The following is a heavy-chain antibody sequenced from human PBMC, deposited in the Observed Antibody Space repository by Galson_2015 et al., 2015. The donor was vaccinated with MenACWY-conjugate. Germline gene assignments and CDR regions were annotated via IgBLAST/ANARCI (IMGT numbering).Heavy chain of an antibody. J-gene: IGHJ6*02. CDR3: ARHPPGGRGMDV. V-gene: IGHV5-51*01. CDR1: GYSFTTYW. Sequence: QSGAEVKKPGESLKISCQGYGYSFTTYWIGWVRQLPGNGLEWMGLISPGDSIIRYSPAFQGQVTMSADKSISTAYLQWNSLQASDTAMYYCARHPPGGRGMDVWGQGTTVTVSS. D-gene: IGHD1-26*01. CDR2: ISPGDSII.